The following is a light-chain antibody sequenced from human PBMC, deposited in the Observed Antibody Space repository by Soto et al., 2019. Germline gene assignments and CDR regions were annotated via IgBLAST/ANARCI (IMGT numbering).Light chain of an antibody. V-gene: IGLV1-47*01. Sequence: QSVLTQPPSASGTPGQRVTISCCGSSSNIGSNYVYWYQQLPGTAPKLLIYRNNQRPSGVPDRFSGSKSGTSASRAISGLRSEDEADYYCAAWDDSLSGVVFCGGTKLTVL. CDR1: SSNIGSNY. J-gene: IGLJ2*01. CDR2: RNN. CDR3: AAWDDSLSGVV.